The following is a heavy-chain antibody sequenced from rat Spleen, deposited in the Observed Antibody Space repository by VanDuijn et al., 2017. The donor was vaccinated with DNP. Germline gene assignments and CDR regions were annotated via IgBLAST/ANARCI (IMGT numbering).Heavy chain of an antibody. CDR2: ISTGGDNT. Sequence: EVQLVESGGGLVQPGRSLKVSCVASGFTFNNYWMTWTRQAPGKGLEWVATISTGGDNTYSGAPVKGRFTISRDNAKSTLYLQMNSLRSEDTATYYCATHKGSSSSYSMDAWGQGTSVTVSS. V-gene: IGHV5-31*01. CDR1: GFTFNNYW. CDR3: ATHKGSSSSYSMDA. J-gene: IGHJ4*01. D-gene: IGHD1-2*01.